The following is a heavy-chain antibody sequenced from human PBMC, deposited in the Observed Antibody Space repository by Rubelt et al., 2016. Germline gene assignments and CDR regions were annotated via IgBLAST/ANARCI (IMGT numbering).Heavy chain of an antibody. V-gene: IGHV4-34*01. CDR2: INHSGST. CDR3: ARGGMDV. CDR1: GGSFSGYY. Sequence: QVQLQQWGAGLLKPSETLSLTCAVYGGSFSGYYWSWVRQPPGQGLEWIGEINHSGSTNYNPSLKSRVTISVDTSKNQFSRKLSSVTAADTAVYYCARGGMDVWGQGTTVTVSS. J-gene: IGHJ6*02.